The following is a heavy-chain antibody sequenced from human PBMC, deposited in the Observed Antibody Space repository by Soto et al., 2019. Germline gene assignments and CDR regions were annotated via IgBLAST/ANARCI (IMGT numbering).Heavy chain of an antibody. CDR3: ARDFAYFDS. D-gene: IGHD3-3*01. Sequence: QVQLQESGPGLEKPSETLSLTCTVSGGSFKSGSYSWSWIRQPPGKGLEWIGYVYHTGRTSYNPSLKSRVYISMDTSQSQFSLNLDSVTAADTAVYFCARDFAYFDSWGQGTLVPVSS. V-gene: IGHV4-61*01. CDR1: GGSFKSGSYS. CDR2: VYHTGRT. J-gene: IGHJ4*02.